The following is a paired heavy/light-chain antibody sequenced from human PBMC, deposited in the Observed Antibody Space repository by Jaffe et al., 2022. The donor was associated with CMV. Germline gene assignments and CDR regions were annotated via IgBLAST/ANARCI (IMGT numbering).Heavy chain of an antibody. CDR2: IDPSNGYT. CDR3: ASLPQFDSSTWADF. Sequence: QVQLVQSGAEVKKPGASVKVSCKASGYSFTKYSLHWVRQAPGQGLEWMGVIDPSNGYTTHGQNFRGRVALTRDPSTSTIYMELSSLGSEDTAVYYCASLPQFDSSTWADFWGQGTLVTVSS. CDR1: GYSFTKYS. J-gene: IGHJ4*02. D-gene: IGHD2-2*01. V-gene: IGHV1-46*01.
Light chain of an antibody. J-gene: IGKJ2*02. V-gene: IGKV1-5*03. Sequence: DIQMTQSPSTLSASIGDRVTITCRASQSVSNWLAWYQQKPGRAPNLLIYKTSTLKSGVPSRFSGSGSGTEFTLTISSLQPDDVATYYCHQYNTYSRTFGQGTKLEIK. CDR1: QSVSNW. CDR3: HQYNTYSRT. CDR2: KTS.